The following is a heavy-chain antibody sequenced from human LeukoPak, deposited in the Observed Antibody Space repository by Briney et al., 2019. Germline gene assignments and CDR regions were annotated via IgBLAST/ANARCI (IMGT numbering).Heavy chain of an antibody. Sequence: GGSLRLSCAASGFTFSSYAMSWVRQAPGKGLEWVSAISGSGGSTYYVDSVKGRFTISRDNSKNTLYLQMNSLRAEDTAVYYCAKARGSGWLYFDYWGQGTLVTVSS. D-gene: IGHD6-19*01. V-gene: IGHV3-23*01. CDR3: AKARGSGWLYFDY. CDR1: GFTFSSYA. CDR2: ISGSGGST. J-gene: IGHJ4*02.